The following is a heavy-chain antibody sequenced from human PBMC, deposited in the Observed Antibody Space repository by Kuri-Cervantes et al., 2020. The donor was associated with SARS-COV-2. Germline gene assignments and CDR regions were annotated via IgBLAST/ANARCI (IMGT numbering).Heavy chain of an antibody. CDR1: GFTFSNYV. J-gene: IGHJ6*03. D-gene: IGHD3-16*01. CDR3: ARGAANYYYRDV. Sequence: GESLKISCVASGFTFSNYVIHWVRQAPGKGLEWVAVIWYDGENENYAGSVKGRFTISRDNSKNTVPLHMNSLRAEDTAMYYCARGAANYYYRDVWGKGTTVTVSS. V-gene: IGHV3-33*08. CDR2: IWYDGENE.